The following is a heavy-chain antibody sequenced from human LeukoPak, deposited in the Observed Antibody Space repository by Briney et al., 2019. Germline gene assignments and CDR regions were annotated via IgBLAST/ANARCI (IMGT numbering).Heavy chain of an antibody. V-gene: IGHV3-21*01. CDR2: ISSSSAYI. J-gene: IGHJ4*02. D-gene: IGHD2-21*02. CDR3: ARSPSGVVTATPHY. Sequence: GGSLRLSCATSGFTFNSYTMNWVRQAPGKGLEWVSSISSSSAYIYYADSLKGRFTISRDNAKGSLYLQMNSQRAEDTAVYYCARSPSGVVTATPHYWGQGTLVTVSS. CDR1: GFTFNSYT.